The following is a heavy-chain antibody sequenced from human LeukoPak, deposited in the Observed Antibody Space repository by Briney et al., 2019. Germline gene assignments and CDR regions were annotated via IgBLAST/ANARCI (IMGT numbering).Heavy chain of an antibody. CDR2: IYTGGDT. Sequence: GESLRLSCAASGFSVSNKYMSWVRQAPGKGLEWVSVIYTGGDTYYADSVRGRFTISRDNSKNTVNLQMNSLRAENTALYYCAGGQMFTSGGFDDWGQGTLVTVSS. J-gene: IGHJ4*02. CDR3: AGGQMFTSGGFDD. D-gene: IGHD6-19*01. V-gene: IGHV3-53*01. CDR1: GFSVSNKY.